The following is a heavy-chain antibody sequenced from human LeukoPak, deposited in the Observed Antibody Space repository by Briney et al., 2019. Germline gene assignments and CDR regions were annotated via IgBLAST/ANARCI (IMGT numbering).Heavy chain of an antibody. V-gene: IGHV3-48*03. J-gene: IGHJ6*04. CDR2: ISSSGSTI. D-gene: IGHD3-9*01. CDR1: GFTFSSYE. CDR3: ARDHWVKNILTVSYGMDV. Sequence: GGSLRLSCAVSGFTFSSYEMNWVRQAPGEGLEWVSYISSSGSTIYYADSVKGRFTISRDNAKNSLYLQMNSLRAEDTAVYYCARDHWVKNILTVSYGMDVWGKGTTVTVSS.